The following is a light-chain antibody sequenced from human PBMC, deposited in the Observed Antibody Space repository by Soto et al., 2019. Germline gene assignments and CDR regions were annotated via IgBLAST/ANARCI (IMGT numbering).Light chain of an antibody. Sequence: EIVMTQSPATLSVSPGERATVSCRASQSVTSTLAWYQQKPGQAPRLLIYDASTRPTGIPARFSGSGSGTDFTLTISSLQSEDFAVYYCHQYNSWPLTFGQGTKVEIK. CDR2: DAS. J-gene: IGKJ1*01. CDR1: QSVTST. CDR3: HQYNSWPLT. V-gene: IGKV3-15*01.